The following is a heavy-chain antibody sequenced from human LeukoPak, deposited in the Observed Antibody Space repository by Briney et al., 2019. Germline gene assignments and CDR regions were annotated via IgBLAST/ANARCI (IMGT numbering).Heavy chain of an antibody. J-gene: IGHJ6*02. CDR3: ASVYCSSTSCPRGDYYYGMDV. D-gene: IGHD2-2*01. CDR1: GYTFTSYG. V-gene: IGHV1-18*01. Sequence: ASGKVSCKASGYTFTSYGIISVRQAPGQGLEWMGWISAYNGNTNYAQKLQGRVTMTTDTSTSTAYMELWSLRSDGPAVYYCASVYCSSTSCPRGDYYYGMDVWGQGTTVTVSS. CDR2: ISAYNGNT.